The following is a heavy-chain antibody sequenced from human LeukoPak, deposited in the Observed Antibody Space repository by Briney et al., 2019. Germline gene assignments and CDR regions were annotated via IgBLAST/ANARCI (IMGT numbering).Heavy chain of an antibody. V-gene: IGHV3-20*04. Sequence: GGSLRLSCVVSGFTFDDYAMSWVRQAPGKGLEWVSGINWNGGSTGYADSVKGRFTISRDNAKNSLYLQMNSLGAEDTALYYCARLAVRGVIRRSYYYNMDVWGKGTTVTVSS. J-gene: IGHJ6*03. CDR3: ARLAVRGVIRRSYYYNMDV. CDR1: GFTFDDYA. CDR2: INWNGGST. D-gene: IGHD3-10*01.